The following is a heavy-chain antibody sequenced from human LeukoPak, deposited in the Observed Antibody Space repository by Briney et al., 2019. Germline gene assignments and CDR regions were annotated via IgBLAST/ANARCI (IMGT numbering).Heavy chain of an antibody. Sequence: SQTLSLTCAISGDSVSSNCAAWNWMRQSPSRDLEWLGRTYYRSKWYNDYPVSVKSRITIIPDTSKNQISLQLNSVTPEDTAVYYCARGDTAAAGYYYGMDVWGQGTTVTVSS. J-gene: IGHJ6*02. CDR1: GDSVSSNCAA. V-gene: IGHV6-1*01. CDR3: ARGDTAAAGYYYGMDV. D-gene: IGHD6-13*01. CDR2: TYYRSKWYN.